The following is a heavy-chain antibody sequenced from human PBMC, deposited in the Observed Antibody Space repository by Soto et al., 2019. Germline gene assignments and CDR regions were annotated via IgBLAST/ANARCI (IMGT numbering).Heavy chain of an antibody. CDR1: GGTFSSYA. CDR2: IIPIFGTA. V-gene: IGHV1-69*06. Sequence: ASVKVSCKASGGTFSSYAISSVRQAPGQGREWMGGIIPIFGTANYAQKFQGRVTITADKSTSTAYMELGSLRSEDTAVYYCAMGRYCRSTSCHLNFDYWGQGTLVTVSS. CDR3: AMGRYCRSTSCHLNFDY. J-gene: IGHJ4*02. D-gene: IGHD2-2*01.